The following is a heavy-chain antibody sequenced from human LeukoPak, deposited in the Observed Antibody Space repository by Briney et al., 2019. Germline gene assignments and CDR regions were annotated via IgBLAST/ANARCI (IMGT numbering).Heavy chain of an antibody. CDR1: GFTFNYYW. CDR3: ARGGDYGDFPDY. CDR2: ISSDGSST. J-gene: IGHJ4*02. V-gene: IGHV3-74*01. D-gene: IGHD4-17*01. Sequence: HTGGSLRLSCAASGFTFNYYWMLWVRQVPGKGLASVSRISSDGSSTTYADSVKGRFTISRDNAKNTLYLQMNSLRVEDTAVYYCARGGDYGDFPDYWGQGTLVTVSS.